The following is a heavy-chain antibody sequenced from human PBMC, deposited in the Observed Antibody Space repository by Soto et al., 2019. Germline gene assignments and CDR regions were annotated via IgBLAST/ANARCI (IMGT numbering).Heavy chain of an antibody. V-gene: IGHV1-18*01. J-gene: IGHJ4*02. CDR3: ARGRYGDY. CDR1: GYAFTTYG. Sequence: QVHLVQSGAEVKKPGASVKVSCKGSGYAFTTYGITWVRQAPGQGLEWTGWISAHNGNTNYAQKLQGRVTVTRDTSTSTAYMELRSLSSVATAVYYCARGRYGDYWGQGALVTVSS. CDR2: ISAHNGNT. D-gene: IGHD1-1*01.